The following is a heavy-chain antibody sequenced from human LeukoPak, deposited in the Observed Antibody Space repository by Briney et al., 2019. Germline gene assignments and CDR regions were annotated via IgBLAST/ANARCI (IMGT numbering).Heavy chain of an antibody. Sequence: GASAKVSCKASGYTFTSYYMHWVRQAPGQGLEWMGIINPSGGSTSYAQKFQGRVTMTRDMSTSTVYMELSSLRSEDTAVYYCARGISGSCRYAHYFDYWGQGTLVTVSS. CDR3: ARGISGSCRYAHYFDY. V-gene: IGHV1-46*01. CDR1: GYTFTSYY. D-gene: IGHD1-26*01. CDR2: INPSGGST. J-gene: IGHJ4*02.